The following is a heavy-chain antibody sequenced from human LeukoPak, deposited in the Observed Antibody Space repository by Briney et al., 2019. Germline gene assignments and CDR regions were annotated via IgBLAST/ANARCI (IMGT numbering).Heavy chain of an antibody. Sequence: RGSLRLSCAASGFTFSSYSMNWVRQAPGKGLEWVSSISSSSSYIYYADSVKGRFTISRDNAKNSLYLQMNSLRAEDTAVYYCARGPGSSWYSDYWGQGTLVTVSS. V-gene: IGHV3-21*01. CDR2: ISSSSSYI. D-gene: IGHD6-13*01. CDR3: ARGPGSSWYSDY. J-gene: IGHJ4*02. CDR1: GFTFSSYS.